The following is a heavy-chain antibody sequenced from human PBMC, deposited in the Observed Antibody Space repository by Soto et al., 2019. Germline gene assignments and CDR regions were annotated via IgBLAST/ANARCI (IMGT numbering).Heavy chain of an antibody. J-gene: IGHJ3*02. CDR3: ARVYGEGYCSGGSCRDDSFDI. CDR1: GYTFTIYA. D-gene: IGHD2-15*01. V-gene: IGHV1-3*01. Sequence: ASVKVSCKASGYTFTIYAMHWVLQAPGQRLEWMGWINAGNGNTKYSQKFQGRVTITRDTSASTAYMELSSLRSEDTAVYYCARVYGEGYCSGGSCRDDSFDIWGQGTMGAVS. CDR2: INAGNGNT.